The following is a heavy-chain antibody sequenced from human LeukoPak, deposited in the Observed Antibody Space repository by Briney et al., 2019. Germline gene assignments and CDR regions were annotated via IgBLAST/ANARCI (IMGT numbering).Heavy chain of an antibody. V-gene: IGHV1-69*06. D-gene: IGHD3-10*01. Sequence: SVKVSCKASGGTFSSYAISWVRQAPGQGLEWMGGIIPIFGTANYAQKFQGRVTITADKSTSTAYMELSSLRSEDTAVYYCARGFGGVSYYYYYMDVWGKGTTVTVSS. CDR1: GGTFSSYA. CDR3: ARGFGGVSYYYYYMDV. CDR2: IIPIFGTA. J-gene: IGHJ6*03.